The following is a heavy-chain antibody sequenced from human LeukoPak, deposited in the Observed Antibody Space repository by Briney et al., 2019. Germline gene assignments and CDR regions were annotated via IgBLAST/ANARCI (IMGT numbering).Heavy chain of an antibody. D-gene: IGHD2-15*01. V-gene: IGHV3-7*04. CDR2: IKPDGSER. CDR3: ARGDKFSGDY. CDR1: GLTFSGYW. J-gene: IGHJ4*02. Sequence: PGGSLRLSCAASGLTFSGYWMSWVRQAPGKGLEWVANIKPDGSERYYVDSVKGRFTVSRDNAKNSLYLQMNSLRAEDTAVYFCARGDKFSGDYWGRGTLVTVSS.